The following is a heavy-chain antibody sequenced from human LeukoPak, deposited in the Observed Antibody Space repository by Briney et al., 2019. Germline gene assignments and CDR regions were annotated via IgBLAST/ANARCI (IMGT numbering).Heavy chain of an antibody. J-gene: IGHJ5*02. D-gene: IGHD4-11*01. V-gene: IGHV4-34*01. Sequence: ETLSLTCAVYGFTFSSYDWSWIRQPPGKGLEWIGEINHSGSTNYNPSLKSRVTISVDTSKNPFSLNLSSVTAPDTAVYYCARNRDYMFWFDTWGQGTLVTVSS. CDR1: GFTFSSYD. CDR2: INHSGST. CDR3: ARNRDYMFWFDT.